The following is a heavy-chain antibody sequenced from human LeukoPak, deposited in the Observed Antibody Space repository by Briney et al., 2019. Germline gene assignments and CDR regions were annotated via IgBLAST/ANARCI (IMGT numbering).Heavy chain of an antibody. CDR2: INHSGST. V-gene: IGHV4-34*01. D-gene: IGHD1-26*01. CDR3: ARGILSGSYGSYYFDY. J-gene: IGHJ4*02. CDR1: GGSFSGYY. Sequence: ETLSLTCAVYGGSFSGYYWSWIRQPPGKGLEWIGEINHSGSTNYNPSLKSRVTISVDTSKNQFSLKLSSVTAADTAVYYCARGILSGSYGSYYFDYWGQGTLVTVSS.